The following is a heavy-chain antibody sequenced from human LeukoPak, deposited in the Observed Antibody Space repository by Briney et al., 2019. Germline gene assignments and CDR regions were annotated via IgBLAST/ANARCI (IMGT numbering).Heavy chain of an antibody. CDR1: GFTFSSYA. J-gene: IGHJ4*02. V-gene: IGHV3-23*01. D-gene: IGHD3-22*01. CDR3: GGGGSMIVVAPFDY. Sequence: GGSLRLSCAASGFTFSSYAMSWVRQAPGKGLEWVSAISGSGGSTYYADSVKGRFTISRDNSKNTLYLQMNSLRAEDTAVYYWGGGGSMIVVAPFDYWGQGTLVTVSS. CDR2: ISGSGGST.